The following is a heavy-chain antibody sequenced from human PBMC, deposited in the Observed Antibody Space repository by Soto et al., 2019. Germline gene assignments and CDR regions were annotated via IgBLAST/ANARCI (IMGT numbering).Heavy chain of an antibody. Sequence: PGGSLRLSCAASGFTFSSYEMNWVRQAAGKGLEWVSYISSSGSTISYAESVKGRFTISRDKSKTSLYLQMNSLGAADTAVYYCARVVIYYYNGMDVWGQGTTVTVSS. D-gene: IGHD1-26*01. CDR1: GFTFSSYE. V-gene: IGHV3-48*03. CDR2: ISSSGSTI. J-gene: IGHJ6*02. CDR3: ARVVIYYYNGMDV.